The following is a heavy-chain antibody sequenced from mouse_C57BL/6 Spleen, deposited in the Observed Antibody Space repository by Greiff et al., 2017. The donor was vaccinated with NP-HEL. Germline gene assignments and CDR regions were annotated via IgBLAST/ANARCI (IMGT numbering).Heavy chain of an antibody. D-gene: IGHD1-2*01. CDR1: GFTFSDYG. V-gene: IGHV5-17*01. Sequence: DVKLVESGGGLVKPGGSLKLSCAASGFTFSDYGMHWVRQAPEKGLEWVAYISSGSSTIYYADTVKGRFTISRDNAKNTLFLQMTSLRSEDTAMYYCARPTTAWGYYAMDYWGQGTSVTVSS. CDR2: ISSGSSTI. CDR3: ARPTTAWGYYAMDY. J-gene: IGHJ4*01.